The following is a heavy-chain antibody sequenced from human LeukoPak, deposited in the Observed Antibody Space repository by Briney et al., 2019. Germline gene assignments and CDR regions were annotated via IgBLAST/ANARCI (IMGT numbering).Heavy chain of an antibody. CDR1: GGSFSGYY. V-gene: IGHV4-34*01. Sequence: SETLSLTCAGYGGSFSGYYWNWLRQPPGKGLEWIGEITHSGSTNYNPSLKSRVTISVDTSKNQFSPKLSSVTAADTAVYYCARLWFGEIGVDYWGQGTLLTVSS. CDR3: ARLWFGEIGVDY. CDR2: ITHSGST. D-gene: IGHD3-10*01. J-gene: IGHJ4*02.